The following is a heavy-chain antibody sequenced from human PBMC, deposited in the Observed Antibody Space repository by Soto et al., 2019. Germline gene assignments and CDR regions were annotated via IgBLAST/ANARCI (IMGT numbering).Heavy chain of an antibody. J-gene: IGHJ4*02. D-gene: IGHD1-26*01. Sequence: AAVKVTCKASFYIYTYHEMYWLRQAPAQGHEWMGVINPSIGSTNYAQKFQGRVIMTRDTATSTVYMELSTLRSDDTAVYYCAKRYSASLLDSWRQGTSVTVSS. CDR1: FYIYTYHE. CDR3: AKRYSASLLDS. CDR2: INPSIGST. V-gene: IGHV1-46*01.